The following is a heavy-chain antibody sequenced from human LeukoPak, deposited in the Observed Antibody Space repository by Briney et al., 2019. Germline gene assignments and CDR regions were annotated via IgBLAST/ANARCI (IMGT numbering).Heavy chain of an antibody. V-gene: IGHV3-48*03. J-gene: IGHJ4*02. CDR1: AFTLSSYV. CDR2: ISSSGTTT. D-gene: IGHD3-10*01. CDR3: ARISGSGRYSLYY. Sequence: PGGSLRLSCAASAFTLSSYVRNWVRQAPGKGLEWVSYISSSGTTTYYADSVKGRFTISRDNAKSSLYLQMNSLRPEDTAVYYCARISGSGRYSLYYWGQGTLVTVSS.